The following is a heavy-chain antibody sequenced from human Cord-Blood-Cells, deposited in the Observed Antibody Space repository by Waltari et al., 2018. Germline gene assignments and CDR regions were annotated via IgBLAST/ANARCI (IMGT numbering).Heavy chain of an antibody. CDR1: GYTFTSYA. Sequence: QVQLVQSGAEVKKPGASVKVSCKASGYTFTSYAMHWVRQAPGQRLEWMGWINAGNGNTKNSQKFQGRVTITRDTSASTAYMELSSLRSEDTAVYYCARGSYYYYYYGMDVWGQGTTVTVSS. J-gene: IGHJ6*02. CDR2: INAGNGNT. V-gene: IGHV1-3*01. D-gene: IGHD1-26*01. CDR3: ARGSYYYYYYGMDV.